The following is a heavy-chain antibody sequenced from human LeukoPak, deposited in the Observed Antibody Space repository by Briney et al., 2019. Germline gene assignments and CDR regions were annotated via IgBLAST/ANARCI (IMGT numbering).Heavy chain of an antibody. CDR3: ATNDRDLFSGVIA. Sequence: SQTLSLTCTVSGGSIISGGDYWNWNRQHPGKGLEWIGNTNHSGSTHYNPSFKRRVTISVDMSKNQFSLNLISVTAAATAVYYCATNDRDLFSGVIAWGPGTLVTVSS. J-gene: IGHJ5*02. V-gene: IGHV4-31*03. CDR2: TNHSGST. CDR1: GGSIISGGDY. D-gene: IGHD3-10*01.